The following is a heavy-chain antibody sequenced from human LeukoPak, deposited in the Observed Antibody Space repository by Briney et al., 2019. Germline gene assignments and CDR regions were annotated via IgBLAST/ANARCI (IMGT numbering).Heavy chain of an antibody. CDR2: INPSGGST. Sequence: GASVKVSCKASGYTFTSYYMHWVRQAPGQGLEWMGIINPSGGSTSHAQKFQGRVTMTRDMSTSTVYMELSSLRSEDTAVYYCARVATTNIYYFDYWGQGTLVTVSS. V-gene: IGHV1-46*01. CDR1: GYTFTSYY. CDR3: ARVATTNIYYFDY. J-gene: IGHJ4*02. D-gene: IGHD2/OR15-2a*01.